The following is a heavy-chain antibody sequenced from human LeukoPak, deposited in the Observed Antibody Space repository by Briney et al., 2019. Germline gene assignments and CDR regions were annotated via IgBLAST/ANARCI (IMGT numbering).Heavy chain of an antibody. CDR2: IIPIFGTA. CDR3: ARAIDFWSGYSTEYSYGMDV. V-gene: IGHV1-69*13. J-gene: IGHJ6*02. CDR1: GGTFSSYA. D-gene: IGHD3-3*01. Sequence: SVKVSCKASGGTFSSYAISWVRQAPGQGVEWMGGIIPIFGTANYAQKFQGRVTITADESTSTAYMELSSLRSEDTAVYYCARAIDFWSGYSTEYSYGMDVWGQGTTVTVSS.